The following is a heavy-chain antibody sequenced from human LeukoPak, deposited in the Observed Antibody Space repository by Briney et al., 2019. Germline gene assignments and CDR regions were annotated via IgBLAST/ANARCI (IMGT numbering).Heavy chain of an antibody. CDR3: ARDFGRVLYCSGGSCYPRHYGMDV. J-gene: IGHJ6*02. V-gene: IGHV1-69*04. D-gene: IGHD2-15*01. Sequence: ASVKVSCKASGGTFSSYTISWVRQAPGQGLEWMGGIIPILGIANYAQKFQGRVTITADKSTSTAYMELSSLRSEDTAVYYCARDFGRVLYCSGGSCYPRHYGMDVWGQGTTVTVSS. CDR1: GGTFSSYT. CDR2: IIPILGIA.